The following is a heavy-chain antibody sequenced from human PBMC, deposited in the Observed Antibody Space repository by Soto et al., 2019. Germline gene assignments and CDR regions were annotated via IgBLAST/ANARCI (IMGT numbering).Heavy chain of an antibody. Sequence: PSETLSLTCTVSGGSINNYYLSWIRQPPGKGLEWIGYIYYSGSTNYNPSLKSRVTISVDTSKNQFSLKLTSVTAADTAVYYCVSSLNYDFWRDGGRHFYFDYWGRGILVTVSS. V-gene: IGHV4-59*12. J-gene: IGHJ4*02. CDR3: VSSLNYDFWRDGGRHFYFDY. CDR1: GGSINNYY. D-gene: IGHD3-3*01. CDR2: IYYSGST.